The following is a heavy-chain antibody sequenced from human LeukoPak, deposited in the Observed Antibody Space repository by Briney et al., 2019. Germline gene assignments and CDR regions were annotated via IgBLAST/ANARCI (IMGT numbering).Heavy chain of an antibody. J-gene: IGHJ3*02. CDR3: ARDPVGAPVAFDI. CDR2: IYTSGST. D-gene: IGHD1-26*01. CDR1: GGSISSGSYY. V-gene: IGHV4-61*02. Sequence: SQTLSLTCTVSGGSISSGSYYWSWIRQPAGKGLEWIGRIYTSGSTNYNPSLKSRVTISVDTSKNQFSLKLSSVAAADTAVYYCARDPVGAPVAFDIWGQGTMVTVSS.